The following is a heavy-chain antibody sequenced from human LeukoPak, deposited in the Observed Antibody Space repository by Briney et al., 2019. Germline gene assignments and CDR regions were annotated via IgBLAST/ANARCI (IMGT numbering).Heavy chain of an antibody. CDR1: GYTFTTYG. V-gene: IGHV1-18*01. CDR2: FSVYNGNT. J-gene: IGHJ4*02. D-gene: IGHD3-3*01. CDR3: ARVSKEGDSSGYYSFDY. Sequence: GASVKVSCKTSGYTFTTYGITWVRQAPGQGLQWMGWFSVYNGNTKYAQKFQGRITVATDTSTSTAYMELRSLRSDDTAIYYCARVSKEGDSSGYYSFDYWGQGTLVTVST.